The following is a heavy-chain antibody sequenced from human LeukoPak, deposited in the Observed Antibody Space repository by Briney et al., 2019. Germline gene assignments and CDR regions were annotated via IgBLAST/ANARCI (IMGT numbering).Heavy chain of an antibody. CDR2: ISSSGSTI. CDR1: GFTFSSYE. V-gene: IGHV3-48*03. J-gene: IGHJ5*02. Sequence: GGSLRLSCAASGFTFSSYEMKWVRQAPGKGLEWVSYISSSGSTIYYADSVKGRFTISRDNAKNSLYLQMNSLRAEDTAVYYCARGRFLNRPFDPWGQGTLVTVSS. D-gene: IGHD3-3*01. CDR3: ARGRFLNRPFDP.